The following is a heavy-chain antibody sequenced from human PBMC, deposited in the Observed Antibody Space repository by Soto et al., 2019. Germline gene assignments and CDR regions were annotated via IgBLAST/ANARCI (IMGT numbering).Heavy chain of an antibody. CDR2: IRSKANSYAT. J-gene: IGHJ6*02. CDR3: TRLNYYDSSGVGGMDV. Sequence: EVPLVESGGDLVQPGGSLKLSCAASGFTFSASAMHWVRQSSGKGLVWIGRIRSKANSYATEYAASVKGRFTISRDDSKNTAYLHMNSLKTEDTAVYYCTRLNYYDSSGVGGMDVWGQGTTVTVSS. CDR1: GFTFSASA. V-gene: IGHV3-73*01. D-gene: IGHD3-22*01.